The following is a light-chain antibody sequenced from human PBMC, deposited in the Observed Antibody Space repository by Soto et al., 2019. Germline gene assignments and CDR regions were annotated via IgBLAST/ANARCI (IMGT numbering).Light chain of an antibody. J-gene: IGKJ3*01. V-gene: IGKV3-11*01. CDR1: QSIGSY. Sequence: EIVLPQWRATRSLSLGKSAALACRASQSIGSYLAWYQHKLGQPPRLLIYDASNRATGIPVRFSGSESGTDFALTISSLETEDFAVYYCQQRSTWPPFSCGPGTKVYI. CDR3: QQRSTWPPFS. CDR2: DAS.